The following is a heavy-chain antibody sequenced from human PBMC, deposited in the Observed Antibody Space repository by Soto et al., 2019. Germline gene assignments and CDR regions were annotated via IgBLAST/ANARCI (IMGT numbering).Heavy chain of an antibody. J-gene: IGHJ5*02. CDR3: ARERTRGFDP. CDR1: GYTFTSYD. CDR2: MNPNSGNT. Sequence: QVHLVQSGAEVRKPGASVKVSCKASGYTFTSYDTNWVRQAPGQGLEWMGWMNPNSGNTAYAQKFQGRVTMTRNTSISTAHMELSSLRSEDTAVYYCARERTRGFDPWGQGTLVTVSS. V-gene: IGHV1-8*01.